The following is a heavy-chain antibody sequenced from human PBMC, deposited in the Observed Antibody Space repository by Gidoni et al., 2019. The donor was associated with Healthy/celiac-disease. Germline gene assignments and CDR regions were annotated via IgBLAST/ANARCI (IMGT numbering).Heavy chain of an antibody. Sequence: VQLVQSGAEVKTPGASVKVSCNVSGYTLTELSMHWVRQAPGKGLEWMGGFDPEDGETIYAQKFQGRVTMTEDTSTDTAYMERSSLRSEDTAVYYCATVPGFYYYYYMDVWGKGTTVTVSS. J-gene: IGHJ6*03. CDR1: GYTLTELS. D-gene: IGHD6-25*01. CDR2: FDPEDGET. V-gene: IGHV1-24*01. CDR3: ATVPGFYYYYYMDV.